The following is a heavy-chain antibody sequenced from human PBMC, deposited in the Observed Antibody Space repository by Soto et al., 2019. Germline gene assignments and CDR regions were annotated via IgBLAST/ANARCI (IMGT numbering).Heavy chain of an antibody. V-gene: IGHV4-34*01. Sequence: SETLSLTYAVYGGSFSGYYWSWIRQPPGKGLEWIGEINHSGSTNYNPSLKSRVTISVDTSKNQFSLKLSSVTAADTAVYYCARARIAARPNVVLDYWSQGTLVTVSS. CDR2: INHSGST. J-gene: IGHJ4*02. D-gene: IGHD6-6*01. CDR3: ARARIAARPNVVLDY. CDR1: GGSFSGYY.